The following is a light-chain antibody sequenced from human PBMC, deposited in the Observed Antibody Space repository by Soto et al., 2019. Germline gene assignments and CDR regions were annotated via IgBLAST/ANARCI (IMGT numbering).Light chain of an antibody. CDR3: CSYASSNTPVV. J-gene: IGLJ2*01. CDR1: SSDVGSYNL. V-gene: IGLV2-23*01. CDR2: EDN. Sequence: QSALTQPASVSGSPAQSITISCTGTSSDVGSYNLVSWYQQHPGKAPKLMIYEDNKRPSGVSNRFSGSKSGNTASLTISGLQAEDEANYYCCSYASSNTPVVFGGGTKVTVL.